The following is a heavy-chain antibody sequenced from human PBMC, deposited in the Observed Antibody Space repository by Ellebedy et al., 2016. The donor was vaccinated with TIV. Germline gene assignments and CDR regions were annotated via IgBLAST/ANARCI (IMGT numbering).Heavy chain of an antibody. Sequence: MPSETLSLTCAVSGDGISSYYWSWIRQPPGKALEWIGYIYYTGSTKYSPSLTSRVAMSVDTSKNQFSLMLASVTAADTAVYYCARSVRRGYMYANDVWGQGALVTVSA. J-gene: IGHJ1*01. CDR3: ARSVRRGYMYANDV. CDR1: GDGISSYY. CDR2: IYYTGST. D-gene: IGHD2-8*01. V-gene: IGHV4-59*12.